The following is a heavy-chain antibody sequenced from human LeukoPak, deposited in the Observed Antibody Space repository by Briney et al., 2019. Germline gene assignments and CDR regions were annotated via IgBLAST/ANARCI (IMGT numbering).Heavy chain of an antibody. CDR3: ARSHYYDSSGNYGLNWFDP. J-gene: IGHJ5*02. D-gene: IGHD3-22*01. CDR1: GGSISSYY. Sequence: PSETLSLTCTVSGGSISSYYWSWIRQPPGKGLEWIGYIYDSGSINYNPSLKSRVTISLDTPKNHLSLKLSSVTAADTAVYYCARSHYYDSSGNYGLNWFDPWGQGTLVTVAS. CDR2: IYDSGSI. V-gene: IGHV4-59*08.